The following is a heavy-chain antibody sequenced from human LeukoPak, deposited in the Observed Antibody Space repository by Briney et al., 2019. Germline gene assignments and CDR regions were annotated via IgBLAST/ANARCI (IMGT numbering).Heavy chain of an antibody. CDR2: INHSGST. V-gene: IGHV4-34*01. Sequence: SETLSLTCAVYGGSFSGYYWSWIRQPPGKGPEWIGGINHSGSTNYNPSLKSRVTISVDTSKNQFSLKLSSVTAADTAVYYCARLYTSDIKYDYWGQGTLVTVSS. D-gene: IGHD6-6*01. CDR1: GGSFSGYY. CDR3: ARLYTSDIKYDY. J-gene: IGHJ4*02.